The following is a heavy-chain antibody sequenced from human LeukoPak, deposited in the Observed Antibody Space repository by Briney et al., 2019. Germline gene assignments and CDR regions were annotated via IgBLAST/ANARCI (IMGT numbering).Heavy chain of an antibody. V-gene: IGHV1-69*05. D-gene: IGHD5-18*01. CDR3: ARGRGYSYGYWYFDL. CDR1: GGTFSSYA. J-gene: IGHJ2*01. CDR2: IIPIFGTA. Sequence: SVKVSCKASGGTFSSYAISWVRQAPGQGLEWMGRIIPIFGTANYAQKFQGRVTVTTDESTSTAYMELSSLRSEDTAVYYCARGRGYSYGYWYFDLWGRGTLVTVSS.